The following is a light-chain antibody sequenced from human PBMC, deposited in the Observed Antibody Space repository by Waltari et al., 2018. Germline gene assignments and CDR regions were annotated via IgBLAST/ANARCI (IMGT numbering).Light chain of an antibody. V-gene: IGKV4-1*01. CDR1: SRLHFSNNEFY. J-gene: IGKJ2*01. Sequence: SRLHFSNNEFYLAWYQQKPGQSPKLLVHWASTRESGVPDRFSGSGSGREFTLTISSLQAEDVAVYYCQQYYSIPYTFGQGTRLEIK. CDR3: QQYYSIPYT. CDR2: WAS.